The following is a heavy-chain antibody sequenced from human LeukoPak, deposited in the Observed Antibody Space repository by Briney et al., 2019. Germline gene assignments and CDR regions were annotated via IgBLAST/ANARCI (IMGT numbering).Heavy chain of an antibody. CDR3: ARDTAVPYCSGGSCYLRGVGYYYYYMDV. Sequence: SVKVSCKASGGTFSSYAINWVRQAPGQGLEWMGGIIPIFGTANYAQKFKGRVTITADESTSSAYMQLSSLRSEDTAVYYCARDTAVPYCSGGSCYLRGVGYYYYYMDVWGKGTTVTISS. V-gene: IGHV1-69*13. CDR1: GGTFSSYA. D-gene: IGHD2-15*01. J-gene: IGHJ6*03. CDR2: IIPIFGTA.